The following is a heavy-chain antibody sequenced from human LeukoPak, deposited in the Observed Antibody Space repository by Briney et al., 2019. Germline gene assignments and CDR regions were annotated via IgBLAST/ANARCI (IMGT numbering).Heavy chain of an antibody. CDR3: ARAAGSGYEYYFDY. V-gene: IGHV3-7*01. CDR1: GFTFSSYW. D-gene: IGHD3-3*01. J-gene: IGHJ4*02. CDR2: IKQDGSEK. Sequence: GGSLRLSCAASGFTFSSYWMSWVRQAPGKGLEWVANIKQDGSEKYYVDSVKGRFTISRDNAKNSLYLQMNSLRAEDTAVYYCARAAGSGYEYYFDYWGRGTLVTVSS.